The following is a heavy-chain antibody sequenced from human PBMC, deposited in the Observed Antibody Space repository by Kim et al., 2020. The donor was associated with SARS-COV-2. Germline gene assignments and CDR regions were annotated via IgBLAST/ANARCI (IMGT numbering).Heavy chain of an antibody. CDR2: INPSGGST. V-gene: IGHV1-46*01. J-gene: IGHJ4*02. CDR3: ARPSLSGNYYDSSGYLGY. D-gene: IGHD3-22*01. Sequence: ASVKVSCKASGYTFTSYYMHWVRQAPGQGLEWMGIINPSGGSTSYAQKFQGRVTMTRDTSTSTVYMELSSLRSEDTAVYYCARPSLSGNYYDSSGYLGYWGQGTLVTVSS. CDR1: GYTFTSYY.